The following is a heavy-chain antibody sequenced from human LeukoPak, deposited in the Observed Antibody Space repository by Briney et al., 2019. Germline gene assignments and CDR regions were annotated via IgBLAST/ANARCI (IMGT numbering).Heavy chain of an antibody. J-gene: IGHJ4*02. V-gene: IGHV4-34*01. Sequence: PSETLSLTCAVYGGSITGYYWSWIRQTPGRGLEWVGEIHYTGATSYNPSLKSRATISTDTSKNQFSLRLSSVTAADTAVYYCARDSIWFGELDYWGQGTLVTVSS. CDR1: GGSITGYY. D-gene: IGHD3-10*01. CDR2: IHYTGAT. CDR3: ARDSIWFGELDY.